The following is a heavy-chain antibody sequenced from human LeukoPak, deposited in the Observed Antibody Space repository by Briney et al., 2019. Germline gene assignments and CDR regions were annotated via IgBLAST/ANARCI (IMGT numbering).Heavy chain of an antibody. Sequence: PSETLSLTCTVSGGSISSYYWSWIRQPPGKELEWSGYIYYSGSTNYNPSLKSRVTISVDTSKNQFSLKLSSVTAADTAVYYCARGTTTVTTANWFDPWGQGTLVTVSS. CDR3: ARGTTTVTTANWFDP. J-gene: IGHJ5*02. V-gene: IGHV4-59*01. CDR1: GGSISSYY. CDR2: IYYSGST. D-gene: IGHD4-17*01.